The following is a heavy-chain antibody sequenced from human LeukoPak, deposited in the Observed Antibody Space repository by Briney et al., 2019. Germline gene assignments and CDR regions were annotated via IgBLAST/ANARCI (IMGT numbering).Heavy chain of an antibody. CDR3: ARGALYYMDV. CDR2: ISGSGGTT. Sequence: GGSLRLSCEASGFTFINFAMNWVRQAPGKGLEWVSGISGSGGTTYYAEFVRGRFTISRDNSKNTLYVQMNSLRAEDTAVYYCARGALYYMDVWGKGTTVTISS. J-gene: IGHJ6*03. CDR1: GFTFINFA. V-gene: IGHV3-23*01.